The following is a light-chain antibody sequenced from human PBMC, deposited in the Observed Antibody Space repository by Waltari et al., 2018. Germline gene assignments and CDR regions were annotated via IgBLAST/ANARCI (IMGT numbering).Light chain of an antibody. J-gene: IGKJ4*01. CDR3: QQYNNWPPRFT. V-gene: IGKV3-15*01. CDR2: GSS. Sequence: IVMTQSPATLSVSPGERAILSCRASQSVSSNLAWYQQKPGQATRPLIYGSSTRATGIPARFSGSGSGTECTLTISSLQSEDFAVYYCQQYNNWPPRFTFGGGTKVEIK. CDR1: QSVSSN.